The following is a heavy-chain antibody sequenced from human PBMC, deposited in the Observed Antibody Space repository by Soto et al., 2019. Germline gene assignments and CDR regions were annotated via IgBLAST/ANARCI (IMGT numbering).Heavy chain of an antibody. CDR2: ISTSSTYI. D-gene: IGHD1-1*01. J-gene: IGHJ4*02. CDR1: GFTFSSWT. Sequence: GGSLRLSGPVSGFTFSSWTMTWVRQAPGKGLEWVSSISTSSTYIYYADSVKGRFTISRDNAKDSPYLNMNNLRADDTAVYYCAKGGTHFDYWGQGTLVTVSS. V-gene: IGHV3-21*01. CDR3: AKGGTHFDY.